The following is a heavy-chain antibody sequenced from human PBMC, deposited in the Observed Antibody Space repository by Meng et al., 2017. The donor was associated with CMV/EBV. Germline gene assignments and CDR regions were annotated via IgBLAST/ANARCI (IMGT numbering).Heavy chain of an antibody. D-gene: IGHD1-7*01. CDR3: ATYIGNYINWYFDL. J-gene: IGHJ2*01. CDR2: INPNSGGT. V-gene: IGHV1-2*02. Sequence: QVHVVEAGGEVKKPGASVKVSCKASGYTFNGYYMHWVRQAPGQGLEWMGWINPNSGGTNYAQKFQGRVTMTRDTSISTAYMELSRLRSDDTAVYYCATYIGNYINWYFDLWGRGTLVTVSS. CDR1: GYTFNGYY.